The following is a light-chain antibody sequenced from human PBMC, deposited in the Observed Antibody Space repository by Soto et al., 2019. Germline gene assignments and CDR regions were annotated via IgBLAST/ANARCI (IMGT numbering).Light chain of an antibody. CDR3: QQYKNWPRT. J-gene: IGKJ1*01. CDR2: GAS. Sequence: EIVMTQSPATLSVSPGERATLSCRASQSVTTNLAWYQPKLGQAPRLLIYGASTRATGISARFSGSGSGTEFTLTISSLQSEDFAIYYCQQYKNWPRTFGQGTKVDIK. V-gene: IGKV3-15*01. CDR1: QSVTTN.